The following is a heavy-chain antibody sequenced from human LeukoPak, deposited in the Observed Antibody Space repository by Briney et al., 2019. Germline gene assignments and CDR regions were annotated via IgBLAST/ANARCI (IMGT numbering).Heavy chain of an antibody. CDR2: IYHSGST. Sequence: SETLSLTCTVSGYSISSGYYWGWIRQPPGKGLEWIGSIYHSGSTYYNPSLKSRVTISVDTSKNQFSLKLSSVTAADTAVYYCARVELRRPFDYWGQGTLVTVSS. CDR1: GYSISSGYY. D-gene: IGHD1-7*01. V-gene: IGHV4-38-2*02. CDR3: ARVELRRPFDY. J-gene: IGHJ4*02.